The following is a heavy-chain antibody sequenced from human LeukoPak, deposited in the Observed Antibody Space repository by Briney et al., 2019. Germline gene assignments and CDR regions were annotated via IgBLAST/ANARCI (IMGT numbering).Heavy chain of an antibody. D-gene: IGHD3-3*01. J-gene: IGHJ4*02. CDR3: AKGPSWSGYYMPSS. CDR1: GFTFSSYG. CDR2: IRYDGSNK. Sequence: PGGSLRLSCAASGFTFSSYGMHWVRQAPGKGLEWVAFIRYDGSNKYYADSVKGRFTISRDNSKNTLYLQMNSLRAEDTAVYYCAKGPSWSGYYMPSSWGQGTLVTVSS. V-gene: IGHV3-30*02.